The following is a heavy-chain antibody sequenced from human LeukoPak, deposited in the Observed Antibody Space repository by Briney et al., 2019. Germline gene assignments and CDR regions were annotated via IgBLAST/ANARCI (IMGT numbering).Heavy chain of an antibody. J-gene: IGHJ6*02. Sequence: GASVKVSCKASGYTFTDYYMHWVRQAPGQGLEWMGWINPNSGGTNYAQKFQGRVTMTTDTSISTAYMEVSRPRSDDTAVYYCARVRIGQQLDKYYYYAMDVWGQGTTVTVSS. CDR2: INPNSGGT. V-gene: IGHV1-2*02. CDR3: ARVRIGQQLDKYYYYAMDV. CDR1: GYTFTDYY. D-gene: IGHD6-13*01.